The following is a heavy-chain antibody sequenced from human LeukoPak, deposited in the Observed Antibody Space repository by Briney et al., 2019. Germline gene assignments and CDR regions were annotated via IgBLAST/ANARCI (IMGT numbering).Heavy chain of an antibody. D-gene: IGHD3-22*01. Sequence: PSETLSLTCTVSGGSISSYYWSWIRQPPGKGLEWIGYIYYSGSTNYNPSLKSRVTISVDTSKNQFSLKLSSVTAADTAVYYCARHGGYDSSGYYYPWYYYGMDVWGQGTTVTVSS. CDR1: GGSISSYY. CDR2: IYYSGST. J-gene: IGHJ6*02. CDR3: ARHGGYDSSGYYYPWYYYGMDV. V-gene: IGHV4-59*08.